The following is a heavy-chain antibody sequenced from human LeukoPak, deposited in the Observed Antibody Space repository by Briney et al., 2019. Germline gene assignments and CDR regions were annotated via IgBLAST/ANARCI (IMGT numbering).Heavy chain of an antibody. CDR3: ARDSPYGFDY. V-gene: IGHV4-31*03. CDR2: IYYSGST. J-gene: IGHJ4*02. CDR1: GGSISSGGYY. Sequence: SETLSLTCTVSGGSISSGGYYWSWIRQHPGKGLEWIGYIYYSGSTYYNPSLKSRVTISVDTSKNQFSLKLSSVTAADTAVYYCARDSPYGFDYWGQGTLVTVSS. D-gene: IGHD3-10*01.